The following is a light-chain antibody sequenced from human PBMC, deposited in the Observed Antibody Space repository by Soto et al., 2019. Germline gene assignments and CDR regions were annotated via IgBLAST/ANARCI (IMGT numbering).Light chain of an antibody. Sequence: QSALTQPPSASGSPGQSVTISCTGTSSDVGGYNYVSWYQQHPGKAPKLMIYEVNNRPSGVPDRFSGSKSGNTASLTISGLQAEDEAEYYCSLYTTDSTYVFGPGTQLTVL. CDR1: SSDVGGYNY. V-gene: IGLV2-18*01. J-gene: IGLJ1*01. CDR3: SLYTTDSTYV. CDR2: EVN.